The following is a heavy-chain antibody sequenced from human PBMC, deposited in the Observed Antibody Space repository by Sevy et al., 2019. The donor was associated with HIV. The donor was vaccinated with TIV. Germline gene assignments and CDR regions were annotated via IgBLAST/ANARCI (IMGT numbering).Heavy chain of an antibody. V-gene: IGHV1-2*02. J-gene: IGHJ6*03. D-gene: IGHD6-13*01. CDR1: GFTFTGYK. CDR3: ASGSSTWYNHYYYMDV. Sequence: ASVKVSCKASGFTFTGYKIYWGRQAPGQGLEWMGWIDPYSGDTNYARNFKGRVTMTRDTSINTAYMELSRLRSYDTAMYYCASGSSTWYNHYYYMDVWGKGTTVTVSS. CDR2: IDPYSGDT.